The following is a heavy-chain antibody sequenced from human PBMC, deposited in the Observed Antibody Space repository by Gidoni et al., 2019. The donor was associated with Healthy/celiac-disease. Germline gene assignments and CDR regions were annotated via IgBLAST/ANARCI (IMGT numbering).Heavy chain of an antibody. CDR1: AFTVSPKY. Sequence: EVQLVESGGGLVQPGGSLRLSCAASAFTVSPKYMSWVRQAPGKGLEWVSVIYSGGSTYYEDSVKGRFTISRDNSKNTLYLQMNSLRAEDTAVYDCARDPVYDYVWGSYRRDYWGQGTLVTVSS. D-gene: IGHD3-16*02. CDR2: IYSGGST. V-gene: IGHV3-66*02. J-gene: IGHJ4*02. CDR3: ARDPVYDYVWGSYRRDY.